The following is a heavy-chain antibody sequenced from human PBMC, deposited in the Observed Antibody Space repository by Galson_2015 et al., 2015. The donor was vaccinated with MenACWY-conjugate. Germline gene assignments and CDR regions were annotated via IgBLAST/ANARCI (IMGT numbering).Heavy chain of an antibody. CDR2: IYSGGDT. CDR1: AFSVGSNY. J-gene: IGHJ4*02. CDR3: ARVGGSSLAPFDY. Sequence: SLRLSCATSAFSVGSNYMSWVRQAPGKGLEWVSIIYSGGDTYYADSVKGRFTISRDNSKNTLYLQMNYLRAEDTAVYHCARVGGSSLAPFDYWGQGTLVTVSS. V-gene: IGHV3-53*01. D-gene: IGHD6-6*01.